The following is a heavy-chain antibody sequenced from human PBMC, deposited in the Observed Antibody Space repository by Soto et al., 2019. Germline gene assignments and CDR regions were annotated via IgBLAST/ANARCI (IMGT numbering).Heavy chain of an antibody. D-gene: IGHD2-8*01. CDR2: IYNGGST. V-gene: IGHV4-30-4*01. Sequence: PSETLSLTCTVSGDSVSSVGFHWAWLRRPPGKGLEWIGYIYNGGSTYYRPSLESRMNMSLDATRNHYSLRLTSVTAAHTAFYFCPRASVGLYTISYFDYWGQGKLVTVSS. J-gene: IGHJ4*02. CDR3: PRASVGLYTISYFDY. CDR1: GDSVSSVGFH.